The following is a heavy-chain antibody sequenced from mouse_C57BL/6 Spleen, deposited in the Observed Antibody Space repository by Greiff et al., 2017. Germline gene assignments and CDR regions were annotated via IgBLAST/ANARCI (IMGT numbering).Heavy chain of an antibody. V-gene: IGHV7-3*01. J-gene: IGHJ1*03. CDR3: ARCSTMVTTDWYFDV. CDR2: IRNKANGYTT. D-gene: IGHD2-2*01. Sequence: EVMLVESGGGLVQPGGSLSLSCAASGFTFTDYYMSWVRQPPGKALEWLGFIRNKANGYTTESSASVKGRFTISRDNSQSILYLQMNALRAEDSATYYCARCSTMVTTDWYFDVWGTGTTVTVSS. CDR1: GFTFTDYY.